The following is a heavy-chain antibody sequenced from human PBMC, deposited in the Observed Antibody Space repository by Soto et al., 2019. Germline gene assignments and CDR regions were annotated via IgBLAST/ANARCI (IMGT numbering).Heavy chain of an antibody. CDR3: ASLAQYCGRTSCYNY. V-gene: IGHV1-69*02. CDR1: GGTFSSYT. J-gene: IGHJ4*02. Sequence: SVKVSCKASGGTFSSYTISWVRQAPGQGLEWMGRIIPILGIANYAQKFQGRVTITADKSTSTAYMEQSSLRSEDTAVYYCASLAQYCGRTSCYNYWGQGTLVTVSS. CDR2: IIPILGIA. D-gene: IGHD2-2*02.